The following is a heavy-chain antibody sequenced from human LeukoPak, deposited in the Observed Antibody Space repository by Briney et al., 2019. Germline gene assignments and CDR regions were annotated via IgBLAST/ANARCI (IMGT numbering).Heavy chain of an antibody. CDR2: IKQDGSEK. J-gene: IGHJ4*02. V-gene: IGHV3-7*01. CDR1: GFTFSSYW. CDR3: ARDETSEHTYGPLGY. Sequence: GGSLRLSCAASGFTFSSYWMSWVRQAPGKGLEWVANIKQDGSEKYYVDSVKGRFTISRHNAKNSLYLQMNSLRAEDTAVYYCARDETSEHTYGPLGYWGQGTLVTVSS. D-gene: IGHD2-21*01.